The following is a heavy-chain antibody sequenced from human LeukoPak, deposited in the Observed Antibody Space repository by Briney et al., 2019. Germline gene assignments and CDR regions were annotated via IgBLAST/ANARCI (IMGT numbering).Heavy chain of an antibody. Sequence: EASVKVFCKASGYTFPSYGISWVRQACGQGLEWMGWISAYNGNTNYAQKLQGRVTMTTDTSTSTDYMELRSLRSDDTAVYYCARSPYSGSYYVYYYYYMDVWGKGTTVTISS. CDR3: ARSPYSGSYYVYYYYYMDV. D-gene: IGHD1-26*01. V-gene: IGHV1-18*01. J-gene: IGHJ6*03. CDR2: ISAYNGNT. CDR1: GYTFPSYG.